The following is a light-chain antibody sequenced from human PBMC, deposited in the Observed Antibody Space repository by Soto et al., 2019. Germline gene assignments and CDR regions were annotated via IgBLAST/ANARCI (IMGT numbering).Light chain of an antibody. Sequence: TVVTQSLATLSVSPGERATLSCRASQSVSSALAWYQQKPGLPPRLLIYDASTRATGAPARFRGSGSGTDFTLTISSLQSQDFAVYYCQQYNKWPRTFGQGTKVDI. J-gene: IGKJ1*01. CDR3: QQYNKWPRT. CDR2: DAS. CDR1: QSVSSA. V-gene: IGKV3-15*01.